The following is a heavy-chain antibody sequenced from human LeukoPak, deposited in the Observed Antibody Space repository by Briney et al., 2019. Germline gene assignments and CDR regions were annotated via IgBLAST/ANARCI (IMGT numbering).Heavy chain of an antibody. J-gene: IGHJ5*02. CDR1: GFTFSSYA. CDR2: ITGSGSST. D-gene: IGHD2-2*01. CDR3: ANPHCSSTSCYWFDP. V-gene: IGHV3-23*01. Sequence: GGSLRLSCAASGFTFSSYAMTWVRQAPGKWLEWVSTITGSGSSTYYADSVKGRFTISRDNSKNTLYLQMNSLTAEDTAVYYCANPHCSSTSCYWFDPWGQGTLVTVSS.